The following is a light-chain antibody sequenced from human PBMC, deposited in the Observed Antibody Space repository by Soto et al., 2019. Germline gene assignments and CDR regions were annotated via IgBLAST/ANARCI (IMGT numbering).Light chain of an antibody. Sequence: EIVMTQSPATLSVSPGERATLSCRASQSVSSNLAWYQQKPGQAPRLLIYGASTRANGIPARFSGSGSETEFTHTIRSLQSEDFAVYYCQQYNNWPPLTFCGGTKVEIK. CDR1: QSVSSN. CDR3: QQYNNWPPLT. CDR2: GAS. V-gene: IGKV3-15*01. J-gene: IGKJ4*01.